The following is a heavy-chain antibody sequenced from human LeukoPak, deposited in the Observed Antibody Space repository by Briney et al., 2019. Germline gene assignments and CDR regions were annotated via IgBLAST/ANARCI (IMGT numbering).Heavy chain of an antibody. D-gene: IGHD2-21*02. CDR2: INPNSGGT. V-gene: IGHV1-2*02. CDR3: AGAVPEIIAYCGGDCYPIY. J-gene: IGHJ4*02. CDR1: GYTFTGYY. Sequence: ASVKVSCKASGYTFTGYYMHWVRQAPGQGLEWMGWINPNSGGTNYVQKFQGRVTMTRDTSISTAYMELSRLRSDDTAVYYCAGAVPEIIAYCGGDCYPIYWGQGTLVTVSS.